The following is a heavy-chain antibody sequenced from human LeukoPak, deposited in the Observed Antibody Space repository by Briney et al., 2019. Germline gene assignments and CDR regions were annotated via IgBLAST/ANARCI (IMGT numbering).Heavy chain of an antibody. CDR3: VRGYSYGFYFDY. D-gene: IGHD5-18*01. V-gene: IGHV1-3*01. CDR2: INAGNGNT. J-gene: IGHJ4*02. Sequence: ASVKVSCKASGYTFTSYAMHWVRQAPGQRLEWMGWINAGNGNTKYSQKFQGTVTMTRDTSISTAYLELSNLRSDDTAAYYCVRGYSYGFYFDYWGQGSLVTVSS. CDR1: GYTFTSYA.